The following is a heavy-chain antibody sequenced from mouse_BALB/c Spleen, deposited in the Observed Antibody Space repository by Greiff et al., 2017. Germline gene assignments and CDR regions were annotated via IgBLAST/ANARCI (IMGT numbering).Heavy chain of an antibody. D-gene: IGHD1-1*01. V-gene: IGHV1-9*01. CDR3: ARSLIYYYGSDWYFDV. Sequence: QVQLQQSGAELMKPGASVKISCKATGYTFSSYWIEWVKQRPGHGLEWIGEILPGSGSTNYNEKFKGKATFTADTSSNTAYMQLSSLTSEDSAVYYCARSLIYYYGSDWYFDVWGAGTTVTVSS. J-gene: IGHJ1*01. CDR2: ILPGSGST. CDR1: GYTFSSYW.